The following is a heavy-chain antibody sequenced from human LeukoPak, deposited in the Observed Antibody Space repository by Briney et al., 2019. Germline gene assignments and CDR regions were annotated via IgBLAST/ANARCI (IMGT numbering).Heavy chain of an antibody. J-gene: IGHJ4*02. D-gene: IGHD3-16*01. Sequence: GGSLRLSCAASGFTFSSYGMHWVRQAPGKGVEWVAFIRYDGSNKYYADSVKGRFTISRDNSKNTLYLQMNSLRAEDTAVYYCAKGGVMKVGYFDYWGQGTLVTVSS. V-gene: IGHV3-30*02. CDR1: GFTFSSYG. CDR2: IRYDGSNK. CDR3: AKGGVMKVGYFDY.